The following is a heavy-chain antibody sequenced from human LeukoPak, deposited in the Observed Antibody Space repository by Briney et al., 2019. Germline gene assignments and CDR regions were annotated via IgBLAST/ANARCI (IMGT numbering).Heavy chain of an antibody. CDR2: ITATGVRT. V-gene: IGHV3-23*01. CDR1: AFTFGNYA. CDR3: AKGAAHDSSWYYFDY. Sequence: GGSLRLSCAASAFTFGNYAMNWVRQAPGKGLEWVSTITATGVRTYYADSVEGRLTISRDNSKNTLYLQMDSLRAEDTAVYYCAKGAAHDSSWYYFDYWGHGTLVTVSS. J-gene: IGHJ4*01. D-gene: IGHD6-13*01.